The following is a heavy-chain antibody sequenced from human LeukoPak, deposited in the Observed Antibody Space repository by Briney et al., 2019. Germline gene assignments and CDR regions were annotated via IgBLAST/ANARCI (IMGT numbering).Heavy chain of an antibody. CDR3: ARDLAPYYDSSGPYFDY. Sequence: GGSLRLSCAASGFTFSSYAMHWVRQAPGKGLEWVAVISYDGSNKYYADSVKGRFTISRDNSKNTLCLQMNSLRAEDTAVYYCARDLAPYYDSSGPYFDYWGQGTLVTVSS. CDR1: GFTFSSYA. CDR2: ISYDGSNK. D-gene: IGHD3-22*01. V-gene: IGHV3-30-3*01. J-gene: IGHJ4*02.